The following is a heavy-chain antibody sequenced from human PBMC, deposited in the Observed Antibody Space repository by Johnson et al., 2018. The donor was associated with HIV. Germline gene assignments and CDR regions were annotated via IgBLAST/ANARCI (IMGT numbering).Heavy chain of an antibody. CDR2: SNWNGGST. Sequence: VQLVESGGGVVQPGRSLRLSCAASGFTFGDYAMHWVRQRPGKGLEWVSGSNWNGGSTGYGDSVKGRFTISRDNAKNSLYLQMNSLRVEDTALYYCARDRARWSSSPPYAFDIWGQGTMVTVSS. V-gene: IGHV3-20*04. CDR3: ARDRARWSSSPPYAFDI. J-gene: IGHJ3*02. CDR1: GFTFGDYA. D-gene: IGHD6-13*01.